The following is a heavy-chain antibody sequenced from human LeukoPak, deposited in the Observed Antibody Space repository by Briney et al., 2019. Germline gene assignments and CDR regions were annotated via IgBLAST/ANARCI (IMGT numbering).Heavy chain of an antibody. CDR2: IYHSGST. V-gene: IGHV4-39*07. CDR3: AREGGYSYGYGFDY. D-gene: IGHD5-18*01. CDR1: GGSISSSSYY. Sequence: SETLSLTCTVSGGSISSSSYYWGWIRQPPEKGLEWIGTIYHSGSTYYNPSLKSRVTISVDTSKNQFSLKLSSVTAADTAVYYCAREGGYSYGYGFDYWGQGTLVTVSS. J-gene: IGHJ4*02.